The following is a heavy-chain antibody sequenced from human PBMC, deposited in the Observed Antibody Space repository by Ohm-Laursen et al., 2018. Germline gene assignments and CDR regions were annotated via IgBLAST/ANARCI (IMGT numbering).Heavy chain of an antibody. D-gene: IGHD3-22*01. CDR2: ISASGTNT. V-gene: IGHV3-23*01. CDR3: AKAMYYYDSSGYFPCADY. Sequence: SLRLSCAASGFTFSSYAMSWVRQAPGKGLEWVSAISASGTNTYYADSVKGRFTISRDNSKNTLYLQMNSLRAEDTAVYYCAKAMYYYDSSGYFPCADYWGQGTLVTVSS. CDR1: GFTFSSYA. J-gene: IGHJ4*02.